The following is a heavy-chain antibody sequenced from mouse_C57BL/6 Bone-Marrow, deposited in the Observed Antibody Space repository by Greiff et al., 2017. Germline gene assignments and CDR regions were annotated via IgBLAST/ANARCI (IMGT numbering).Heavy chain of an antibody. D-gene: IGHD1-1*01. J-gene: IGHJ2*01. CDR2: INPSSGYT. Sequence: QVQLQQSGAELARPGASVKMSCKASGYTFTSYTMHWVKQRPGQGLEWIGYINPSSGYTKYNQKFKDKATLTADKSSSTAYRQMSRLTSEDSAVYYCARGYYQDYFDYWGQGTTLTVSS. CDR1: GYTFTSYT. V-gene: IGHV1-4*01. CDR3: ARGYYQDYFDY.